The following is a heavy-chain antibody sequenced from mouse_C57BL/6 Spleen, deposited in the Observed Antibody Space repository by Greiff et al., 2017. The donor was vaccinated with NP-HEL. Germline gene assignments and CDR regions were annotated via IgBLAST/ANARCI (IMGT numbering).Heavy chain of an antibody. D-gene: IGHD1-1*01. Sequence: VQLQQSGAELVRPGTSVKVSCKASGYAFTNYLIEWVKQRPGQGLEWIGVINPGSGGTNYNEKFKGKATLTADKSSSTAYMQLSSLTSEDSAVYFCARWGYGSSLYYFDYWGQGTTLTVSS. CDR1: GYAFTNYL. J-gene: IGHJ2*01. CDR3: ARWGYGSSLYYFDY. V-gene: IGHV1-54*01. CDR2: INPGSGGT.